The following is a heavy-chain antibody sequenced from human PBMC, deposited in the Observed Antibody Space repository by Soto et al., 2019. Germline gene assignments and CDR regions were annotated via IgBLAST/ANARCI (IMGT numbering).Heavy chain of an antibody. Sequence: QVQLVQSGAEVKKPGSSVKVSCKASGGTFSSYAISWVRQAPGQGLEWMGGIIPIFGTANYAQKFQGRVTITADESTSTGYRELSSLRSEDTAVYYCAREIYGHGGFDYWGQGTLVTVSS. CDR2: IIPIFGTA. D-gene: IGHD3-16*01. V-gene: IGHV1-69*01. J-gene: IGHJ4*02. CDR3: AREIYGHGGFDY. CDR1: GGTFSSYA.